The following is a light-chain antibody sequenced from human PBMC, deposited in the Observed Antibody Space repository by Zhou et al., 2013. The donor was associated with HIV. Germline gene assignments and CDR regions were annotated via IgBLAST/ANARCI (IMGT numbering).Light chain of an antibody. J-gene: IGKJ2*03. CDR3: LQYSNYLNS. V-gene: IGKV1-39*01. CDR2: AAS. CDR1: QSVGTF. Sequence: DIQLTQSPSSLSASVGDTVTITCRASQSVGTFLNWYQHKPGRAPSLLIYAASTLHSGVPSRFSGRGSGTDFTLTISNLQPDDFATYYCLQYSNYLNSFGQGTKLEIK.